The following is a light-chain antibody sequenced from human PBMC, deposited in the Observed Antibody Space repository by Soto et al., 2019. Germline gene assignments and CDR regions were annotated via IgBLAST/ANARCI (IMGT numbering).Light chain of an antibody. Sequence: SYELTQPPSVSVAPGKTARIPCGGNNIGSKSVHWYQQKPGQAPVLVIYYDSDRPSGIPERFSGSNSGNTATLTISRVEAGDEADYYCQVWDSSSDHPVFGSGTQLTVL. CDR3: QVWDSSSDHPV. J-gene: IGLJ6*01. V-gene: IGLV3-21*04. CDR2: YDS. CDR1: NIGSKS.